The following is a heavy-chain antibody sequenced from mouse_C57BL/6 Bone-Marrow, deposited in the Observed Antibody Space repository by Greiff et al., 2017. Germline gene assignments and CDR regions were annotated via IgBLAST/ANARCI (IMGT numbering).Heavy chain of an antibody. CDR2: ISSGGSYT. J-gene: IGHJ3*01. Sequence: EVKLVESGGDLVKPGGSLKLSCAASGFTFSSYGMSWVRQTPDKRLEWVATISSGGSYTYYPDRVKGRFTISRDNAKNTLYLQMSSLKSEDTAMYYCARHPRTGFAYWGQGTLVTVSA. CDR3: ARHPRTGFAY. CDR1: GFTFSSYG. V-gene: IGHV5-6*01. D-gene: IGHD2-10*02.